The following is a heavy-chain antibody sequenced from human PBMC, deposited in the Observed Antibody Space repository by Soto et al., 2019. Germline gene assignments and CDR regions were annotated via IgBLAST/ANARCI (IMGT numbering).Heavy chain of an antibody. V-gene: IGHV3-74*01. CDR1: GIDLSIYW. Sequence: EAQLVESGGGLVQPGGSLRLSCTGSGIDLSIYWMHWVRQAPGKGLVWVSRINPESTTISYADSVKGRFTISRDNAENTVFLHMNSLSAEDTGVYYCTKDTFGGRDSWGQGTLVTVSS. CDR3: TKDTFGGRDS. D-gene: IGHD2-15*01. J-gene: IGHJ4*02. CDR2: INPESTTI.